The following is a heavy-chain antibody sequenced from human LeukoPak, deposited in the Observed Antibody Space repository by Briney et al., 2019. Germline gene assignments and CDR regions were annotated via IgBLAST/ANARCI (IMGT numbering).Heavy chain of an antibody. CDR3: ASLEDEYYYFDY. Sequence: GGTLRLSCAASGFTFSSYSMNWVRQAPGKGLEWVSSISSSSSYIYYADSVKGRFTISGDNAKNSLYLQMNSLRAEDTAVYYCASLEDEYYYFDYWGQGTLVTVSS. D-gene: IGHD1-1*01. J-gene: IGHJ4*02. CDR1: GFTFSSYS. V-gene: IGHV3-21*01. CDR2: ISSSSSYI.